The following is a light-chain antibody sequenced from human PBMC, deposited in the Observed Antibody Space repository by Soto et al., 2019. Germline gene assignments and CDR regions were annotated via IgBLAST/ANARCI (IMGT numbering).Light chain of an antibody. CDR2: EGS. CDR3: CAYAGSSTFDV. J-gene: IGLJ1*01. V-gene: IGLV2-23*01. Sequence: QSVLTQPASVSGSPGQAIAISCTGTSSDVGRYNLVSWYQQHPGKAPKPMIYEGSKRPSGVSNRFSGYKSGNTASLTISGLQAEDEADYYCCAYAGSSTFDVFGTGTKLTVL. CDR1: SSDVGRYNL.